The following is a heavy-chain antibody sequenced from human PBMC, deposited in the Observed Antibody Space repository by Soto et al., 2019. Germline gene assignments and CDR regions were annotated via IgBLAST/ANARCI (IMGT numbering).Heavy chain of an antibody. CDR1: GGSFSGYY. V-gene: IGHV4-34*01. D-gene: IGHD5-12*01. Sequence: QVQLQQWGAGLLKPSETLSLTCAVYGGSFSGYYWSWIRQPPGKGLEWIGEINHSGSTNYNPSLKSRVTISVDTSKNQFSLKLSSVTAADTAVYYCARGRGRWLQLNYWGQGTLVTVSS. CDR3: ARGRGRWLQLNY. J-gene: IGHJ4*02. CDR2: INHSGST.